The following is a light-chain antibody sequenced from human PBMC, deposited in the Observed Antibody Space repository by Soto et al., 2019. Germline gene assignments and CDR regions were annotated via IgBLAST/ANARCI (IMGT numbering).Light chain of an antibody. V-gene: IGKV1-5*03. Sequence: DIQMTQSPSTLSASVGDRVTITCRASQSISSWLAWYQQKPGKAPKLLIYKASTLESGVPSRFSGSGSGPEFTLTITSLQPDDFATYYCQQYNSYVYTFGQGTKLEIK. J-gene: IGKJ2*01. CDR3: QQYNSYVYT. CDR2: KAS. CDR1: QSISSW.